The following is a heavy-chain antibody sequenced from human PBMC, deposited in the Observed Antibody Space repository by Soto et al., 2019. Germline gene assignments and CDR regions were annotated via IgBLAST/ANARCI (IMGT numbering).Heavy chain of an antibody. V-gene: IGHV3-33*01. CDR3: ARDIRSRRLDC. CDR2: IWYDGSNK. Sequence: QVQLVESGGGVVQPGRSLRLSCAASGLTFRNYGMHWVRQAPGKGLEWVAVIWYDGSNKYYADSVKGRFTISSDNSKNTLYLQMNSLRAEDTAVYYCARDIRSRRLDCWGQGTLVTVSS. CDR1: GLTFRNYG. J-gene: IGHJ4*02. D-gene: IGHD6-13*01.